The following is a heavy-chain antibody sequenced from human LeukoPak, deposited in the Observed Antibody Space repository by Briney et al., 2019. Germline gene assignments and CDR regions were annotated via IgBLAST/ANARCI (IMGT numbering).Heavy chain of an antibody. V-gene: IGHV3-23*01. CDR1: GFTFNTYG. Sequence: PGGSLRLSCAASGFTFNTYGMTWVRQAPGKGLEWVSAISDSGTSTYYADSVQGRFTISRDNSKNTLSLQMNSLRAEDTAVYYCAKKRDSHETLYFFDYWGQGTLVTVSS. J-gene: IGHJ4*02. D-gene: IGHD2-15*01. CDR3: AKKRDSHETLYFFDY. CDR2: ISDSGTST.